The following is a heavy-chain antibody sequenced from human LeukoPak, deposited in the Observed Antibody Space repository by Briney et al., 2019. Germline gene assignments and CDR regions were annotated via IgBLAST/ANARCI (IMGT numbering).Heavy chain of an antibody. CDR3: ARLYSSGWHRKKVYYYYYMDV. D-gene: IGHD6-19*01. V-gene: IGHV4-39*01. CDR2: IYYSGST. J-gene: IGHJ6*03. CDR1: GGSISSSSYY. Sequence: PSETLSLTCTVPGGSISSSSYYWGWIRQPPGKGLEWIGSIYYSGSTYYNPSLKSRVTISVDTSKNQFSLKLSSVTAADTAVYYCARLYSSGWHRKKVYYYYYMDVWGKGTTVTISS.